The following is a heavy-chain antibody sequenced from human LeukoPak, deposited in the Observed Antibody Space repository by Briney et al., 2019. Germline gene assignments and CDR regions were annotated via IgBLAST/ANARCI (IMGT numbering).Heavy chain of an antibody. CDR1: GGSISSSSYY. CDR3: ARYVLSVAGTSL. V-gene: IGHV4-39*01. D-gene: IGHD6-19*01. Sequence: SETLSLTCTVSGGSISSSSYYWGWIRQPPGQGLEWIGTIHYSGSTYYNPSLKSRVTISVDTSKNQFSLKLSSVTAADTAVYYCARYVLSVAGTSLWGQGTLVTVSS. J-gene: IGHJ4*02. CDR2: IHYSGST.